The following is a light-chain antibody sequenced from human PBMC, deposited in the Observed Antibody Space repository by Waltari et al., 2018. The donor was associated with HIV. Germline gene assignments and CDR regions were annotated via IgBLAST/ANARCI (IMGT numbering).Light chain of an antibody. V-gene: IGLV6-57*01. CDR1: SGNIASSY. J-gene: IGLJ1*01. Sequence: NFILTQSHSVSESPGKTVTISCTRSSGNIASSYVQWYQQRPGSSPTTVIYANNQSPAGAPDRFSGSIDSSSNSAALTISGLRTEDEADYYCQSHDNKIFYVFGGGTYVTVL. CDR2: ANN. CDR3: QSHDNKIFYV.